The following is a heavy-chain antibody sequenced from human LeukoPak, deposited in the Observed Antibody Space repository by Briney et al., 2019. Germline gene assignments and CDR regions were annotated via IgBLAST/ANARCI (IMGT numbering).Heavy chain of an antibody. CDR1: GGSISSSSYY. D-gene: IGHD2/OR15-2a*01. CDR2: IYYSGST. Sequence: SETLSLTCTVSGGSISSSSYYWGWIRQPPGKGLEWIGSIYYSGSTHYYPSLKSRVTISVDTSKNQFSLKLSSVTAADTAVYYCAREGGPFRPLDYSGQGTLVTVSS. J-gene: IGHJ4*02. CDR3: AREGGPFRPLDY. V-gene: IGHV4-39*02.